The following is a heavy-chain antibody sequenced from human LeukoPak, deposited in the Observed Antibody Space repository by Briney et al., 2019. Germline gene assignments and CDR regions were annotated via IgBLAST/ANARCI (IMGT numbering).Heavy chain of an antibody. CDR1: GFTVSSKY. J-gene: IGHJ4*02. V-gene: IGHV3-53*01. Sequence: GGSLRLSCAVSGFTVSSKYMTWVRQAPGKGLEWVSVIYSGGSTDYADSVKGRFTISRDNSKNTLYLQMNSLRAEDTAVYYCAKVVGGWRYYFDYWGQGTLVTVSS. CDR3: AKVVGGWRYYFDY. D-gene: IGHD6-19*01. CDR2: IYSGGST.